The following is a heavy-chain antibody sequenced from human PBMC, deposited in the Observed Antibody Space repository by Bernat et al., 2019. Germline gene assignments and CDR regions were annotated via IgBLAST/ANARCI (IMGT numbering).Heavy chain of an antibody. Sequence: EVQLVQSGAEVKKPGESLKISCKGSGYSFTSYWIAWVRQMPGKGLDWMGIIYPGDSDTRYSPSFQAQATFAADKSISPAYLQGGSLKASDTAMYYWARLFGGVNNWNSGLDPGGQGTLVTVPS. D-gene: IGHD1-7*01. CDR1: GYSFTSYW. CDR3: ARLFGGVNNWNSGLDP. V-gene: IGHV5-51*01. CDR2: IYPGDSDT. J-gene: IGHJ5*02.